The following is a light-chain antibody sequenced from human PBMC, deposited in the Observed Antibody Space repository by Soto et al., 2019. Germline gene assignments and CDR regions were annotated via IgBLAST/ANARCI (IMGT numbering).Light chain of an antibody. V-gene: IGKV1-13*02. J-gene: IGKJ4*01. CDR1: QDIGSA. CDR3: QQCNGFPLT. CDR2: DAS. Sequence: IQLTQSPSSLSASVGDRVTITCRAGQDIGSALAWYQQRPGKAPKLLLYDASNLEAGVPSRFSGSGSGTDFTLTSTSLRPEDFATYYCQQCNGFPLTCGGGTKVQIK.